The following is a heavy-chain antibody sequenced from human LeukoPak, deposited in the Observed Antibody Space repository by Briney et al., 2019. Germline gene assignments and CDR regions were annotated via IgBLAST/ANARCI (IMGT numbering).Heavy chain of an antibody. D-gene: IGHD2-15*01. J-gene: IGHJ6*04. CDR1: GYTFTSDG. CDR2: ISAYNCNT. CDR3: ARDLPIVVVGLGYYYYGMAV. Sequence: GASVKVSFKASGYTFTSDGSSWVRQAPGQGLEWMGWISAYNCNTNYAQKLQGRVTMTTDTSTSRAYMELRSLRSDDTAVYYCARDLPIVVVGLGYYYYGMAVWGKGTTVTVSS. V-gene: IGHV1-18*04.